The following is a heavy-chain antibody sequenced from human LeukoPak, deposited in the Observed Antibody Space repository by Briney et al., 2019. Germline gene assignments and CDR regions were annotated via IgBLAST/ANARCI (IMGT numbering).Heavy chain of an antibody. CDR1: GFSLSNYY. CDR3: TRGQSYCGADCYSD. Sequence: GGSLRLSCAASGFSLSNYYMSWVRQPPGKGLEWVSVMYTGGGRYYGDSVKGGFTISRDNSKNTVFLQMNSLRVEDTALYYCTRGQSYCGADCYSDWGQGTLVTVPS. CDR2: MYTGGGR. J-gene: IGHJ4*02. D-gene: IGHD2-21*02. V-gene: IGHV3-66*01.